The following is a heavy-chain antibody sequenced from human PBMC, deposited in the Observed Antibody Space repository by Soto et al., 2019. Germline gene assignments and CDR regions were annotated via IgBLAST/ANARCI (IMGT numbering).Heavy chain of an antibody. CDR3: ALTYYGSGSYYNVRWFDP. J-gene: IGHJ5*02. Sequence: QITLKESGPTLVKPTQTLTLTCTFSGFSLSTSGVGVGWIRQPPGKALEWLALIYWDDDKRYSPSLKSRLTITKDTSKNHVVLTMTNMDPVDTATSYCALTYYGSGSYYNVRWFDPWGQGTLVTVSS. V-gene: IGHV2-5*02. D-gene: IGHD3-10*01. CDR2: IYWDDDK. CDR1: GFSLSTSGVG.